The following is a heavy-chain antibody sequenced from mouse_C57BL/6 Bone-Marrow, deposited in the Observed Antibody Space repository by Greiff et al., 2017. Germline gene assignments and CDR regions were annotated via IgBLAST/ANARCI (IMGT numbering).Heavy chain of an antibody. CDR1: GFTFSSYA. Sequence: EVKLMESGGGLVKPGGSLKLSCAASGFTFSSYAMSWVRQTPEKRLEWVATISDGGSYTYYPDNVKGRFTISRDNAKNNLYLQMRHLKSEDTTMYYCSRDSDYCISVDYWGQGTTLTVSS. D-gene: IGHD1-1*01. J-gene: IGHJ2*01. CDR3: SRDSDYCISVDY. CDR2: ISDGGSYT. V-gene: IGHV5-4*01.